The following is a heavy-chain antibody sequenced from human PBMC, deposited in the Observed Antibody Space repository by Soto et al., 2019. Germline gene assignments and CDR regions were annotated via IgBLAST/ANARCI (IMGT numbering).Heavy chain of an antibody. V-gene: IGHV4-4*02. Sequence: SETLSLTCAVSSGSISSSNWWSWVRQPPGKGLEWIGEIYHSGSTNYNPSLKSRVTISVDKSKNQFSLKLSSVTAADSAVYYCARVPAARDPSIDYWGQGTLVTVSS. D-gene: IGHD6-6*01. CDR2: IYHSGST. J-gene: IGHJ4*02. CDR3: ARVPAARDPSIDY. CDR1: SGSISSSNW.